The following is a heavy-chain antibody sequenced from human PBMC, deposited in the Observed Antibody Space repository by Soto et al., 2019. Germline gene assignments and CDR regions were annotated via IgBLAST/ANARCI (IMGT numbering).Heavy chain of an antibody. D-gene: IGHD2-8*01. J-gene: IGHJ6*02. Sequence: TVSCKASGYTFTSYGISWVRQAPGQGLEWMGWISAYNGNTNYAQKLQGRVTMTTDTSTSTAYMELRSLRSDDTAVYYCARAPGVYATVYYYGMDVWGQGTTVTVSS. CDR1: GYTFTSYG. V-gene: IGHV1-18*01. CDR3: ARAPGVYATVYYYGMDV. CDR2: ISAYNGNT.